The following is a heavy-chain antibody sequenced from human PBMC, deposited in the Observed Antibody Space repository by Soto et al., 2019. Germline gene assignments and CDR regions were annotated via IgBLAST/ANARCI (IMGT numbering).Heavy chain of an antibody. CDR3: ARRYGPSFDY. D-gene: IGHD4-17*01. Sequence: PSETLSLTCRIAGGSISGYYLSWIRQPPGKGLEWIGYIYYSGSTNYNPSLKSRVTISVDTSKNQFSLKLSSVTAADTAVYYCARRYGPSFDYWGQGTLVTVSS. J-gene: IGHJ4*02. CDR2: IYYSGST. CDR1: GGSISGYY. V-gene: IGHV4-59*01.